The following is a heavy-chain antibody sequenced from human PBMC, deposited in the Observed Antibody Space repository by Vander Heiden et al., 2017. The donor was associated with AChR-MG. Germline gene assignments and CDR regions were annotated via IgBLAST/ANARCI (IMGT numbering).Heavy chain of an antibody. D-gene: IGHD2-2*01. Sequence: QVQLVESWGGVVQPGRSLRLSCAAPGFTFRRYAMHWVRQAPGKGLEWVAVISYDGSNKYYADSVKGRFTISRDNSKNTLYLQMNSLRAEDTAVYYCAREYCSSTSCYASSNWFDPWGQGTLVTVSS. CDR1: GFTFRRYA. CDR3: AREYCSSTSCYASSNWFDP. J-gene: IGHJ5*02. V-gene: IGHV3-30-3*01. CDR2: ISYDGSNK.